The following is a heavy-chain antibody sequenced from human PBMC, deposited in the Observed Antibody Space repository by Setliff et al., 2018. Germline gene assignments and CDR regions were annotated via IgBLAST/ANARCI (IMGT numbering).Heavy chain of an antibody. CDR2: TYYSGDA. V-gene: IGHV4-39*01. CDR1: GGSISTNTYF. D-gene: IGHD3-10*01. Sequence: SETLSLTCTVSGGSISTNTYFWGGIRQSPGKGLEWIGNTYYSGDAYYNPSLKSRVTVSVDTSRNQFSLKLSSVTAADTAVYYCARHVGSRSRGYDYYYYYMDVWGKGTTVTVSS. J-gene: IGHJ6*03. CDR3: ARHVGSRSRGYDYYYYYMDV.